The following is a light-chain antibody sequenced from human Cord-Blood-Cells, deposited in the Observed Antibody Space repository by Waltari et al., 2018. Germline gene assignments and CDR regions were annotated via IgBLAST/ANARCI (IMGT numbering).Light chain of an antibody. CDR2: DAS. CDR1: QNIGNS. V-gene: IGKV6-21*01. Sequence: TVLTQTPDFQSVTPKEKVTITCRASQNIGNSSHWYKQKPEQSPKLLINDASPLLSGVPSRFSGSGSGTDFTLTINSLEAEDAATYYCQQYSSVPCTFGQGTKLEIK. CDR3: QQYSSVPCT. J-gene: IGKJ2*02.